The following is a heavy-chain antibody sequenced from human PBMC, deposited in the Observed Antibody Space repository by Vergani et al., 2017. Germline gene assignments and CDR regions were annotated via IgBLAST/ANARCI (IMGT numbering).Heavy chain of an antibody. CDR2: IYYSGST. CDR1: GGSISSYY. J-gene: IGHJ3*02. V-gene: IGHV4-59*01. CDR3: ARDDGYCSGGSCLPAFDI. D-gene: IGHD2-15*01. Sequence: QVQLQESGPGLVKPSETLSLTCTVSGGSISSYYWSWIRQPPGKGLEWIGYIYYSGSTNYNPSLKSRVTISVDTSKNQFSLKLSSVTAADTAVYYCARDDGYCSGGSCLPAFDIWGQVTMVTVSS.